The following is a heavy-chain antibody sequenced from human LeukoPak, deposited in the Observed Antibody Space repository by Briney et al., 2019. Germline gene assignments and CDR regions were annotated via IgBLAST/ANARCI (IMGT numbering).Heavy chain of an antibody. CDR2: ISSSSRDI. D-gene: IGHD6-19*01. V-gene: IGHV3-21*04. J-gene: IGHJ4*02. CDR3: ARDLPQWLAPIGGFDY. CDR1: GFTFTSYA. Sequence: NTGGSLRLSCAASGFTFTSYAMNWVRQAPGKGLEWVSSISSSSRDINYADSVKGRFTISRDNAWNSLYLQMNSLRAEDTAVYYCARDLPQWLAPIGGFDYWGQGTLVTVSS.